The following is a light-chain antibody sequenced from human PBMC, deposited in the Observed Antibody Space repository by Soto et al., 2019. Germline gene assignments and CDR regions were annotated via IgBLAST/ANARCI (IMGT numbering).Light chain of an antibody. CDR1: QDISNY. CDR2: DAS. CDR3: T. V-gene: IGKV1-33*01. Sequence: DVQMTQSPSSLSASVGDRVTITCQASQDISNYVNWYQQKPGKAPKLLIYDASNLETGVPSRFSGSGSGKDFTVTNSSLQAEDIATYAVTFGPGTNVDIK. J-gene: IGKJ3*01.